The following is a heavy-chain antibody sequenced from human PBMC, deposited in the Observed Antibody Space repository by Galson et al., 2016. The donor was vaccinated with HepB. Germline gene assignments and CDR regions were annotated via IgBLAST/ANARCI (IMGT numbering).Heavy chain of an antibody. CDR2: IWSDGLNK. J-gene: IGHJ4*02. D-gene: IGHD1-26*01. V-gene: IGHV3-33*01. CDR3: ARQGGFGSYAYLSPDFPLDF. Sequence: SLRLSCAASGFTFRDFGLHWVRQAPGQGLEWVAVIWSDGLNKYYGDSVKGRFTISRDNSDNTLYLEMNSLRAEDTGVYFCARQGGFGSYAYLSPDFPLDFWGPGTLVTVSS. CDR1: GFTFRDFG.